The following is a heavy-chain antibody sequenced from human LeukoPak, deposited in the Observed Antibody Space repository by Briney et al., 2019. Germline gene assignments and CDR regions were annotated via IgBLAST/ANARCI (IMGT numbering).Heavy chain of an antibody. D-gene: IGHD4-23*01. CDR1: GGSISSSSYY. Sequence: SETLSLTCTVSGGSISSSSYYWGWIRQPPGKGLEWIGSIYYSGSTYYNPSLKSRVTISVDTSKNQFSLKLSSVTAAGTAVYYCAREKTTVVTHFDYWGQGTLVTVSS. CDR3: AREKTTVVTHFDY. CDR2: IYYSGST. J-gene: IGHJ4*02. V-gene: IGHV4-39*07.